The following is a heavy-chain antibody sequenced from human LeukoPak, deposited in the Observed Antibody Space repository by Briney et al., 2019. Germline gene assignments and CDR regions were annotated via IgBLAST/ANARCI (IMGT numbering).Heavy chain of an antibody. CDR2: IYVDGRTT. V-gene: IGHV3-74*01. CDR3: IRDFRSADL. CDR1: GFTFSNYW. J-gene: IGHJ5*02. Sequence: GGSLRLSCVASGFTFSNYWMHWVRQPPGKGLVWVSRIYVDGRTTNYADSVKGRFTISRDNAKNTVYLEMSSLSVEDTATYYCIRDFRSADLWGQGTLVTVTS.